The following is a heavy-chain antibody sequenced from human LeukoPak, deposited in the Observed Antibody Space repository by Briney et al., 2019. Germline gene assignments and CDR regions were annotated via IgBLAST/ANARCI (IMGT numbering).Heavy chain of an antibody. D-gene: IGHD3-22*01. CDR1: GGSFSGYY. CDR3: ARRNYYDSSGSN. CDR2: INHSGST. Sequence: SETLSLTCAVYGGSFSGYYWSWIRQPPGKGLEWMGEINHSGSTNYNPSLNSRVTISVATSKNQFSLKLSSVTAADTAVYYCARRNYYDSSGSNWGQGTLVTVSS. V-gene: IGHV4-34*01. J-gene: IGHJ4*02.